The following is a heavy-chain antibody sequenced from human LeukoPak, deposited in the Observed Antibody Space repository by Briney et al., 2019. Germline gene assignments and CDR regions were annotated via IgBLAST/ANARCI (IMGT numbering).Heavy chain of an antibody. V-gene: IGHV4-61*01. Sequence: SETLSLTCTVSGGSVSSGNYYWSWIRQSPGKGLEWIGYISYSGSTNYNPSLKSRVTISVDTSKNQFSLKLSSVTAADTAVYYCARGSGWNAFDIWGQGTMVTVSS. CDR1: GGSVSSGNYY. CDR2: ISYSGST. CDR3: ARGSGWNAFDI. D-gene: IGHD6-19*01. J-gene: IGHJ3*02.